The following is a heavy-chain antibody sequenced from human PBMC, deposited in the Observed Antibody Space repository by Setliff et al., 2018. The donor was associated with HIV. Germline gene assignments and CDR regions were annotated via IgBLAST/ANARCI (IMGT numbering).Heavy chain of an antibody. CDR1: GGSISSHY. Sequence: SETLSLTCTVSGGSISSHYWSWIRQPPGKGLEWIGLIYTSGRTNYNPSLKSRVTIFVDTSKNQISLKLSSVTAADTAVYYCASLNGSESPYIYYYYMDVWGKGTTVTVSS. CDR2: IYTSGRT. CDR3: ASLNGSESPYIYYYYMDV. J-gene: IGHJ6*03. D-gene: IGHD3-10*01. V-gene: IGHV4-4*08.